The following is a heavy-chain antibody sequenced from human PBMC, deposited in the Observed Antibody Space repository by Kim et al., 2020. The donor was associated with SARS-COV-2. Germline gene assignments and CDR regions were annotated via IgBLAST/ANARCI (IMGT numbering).Heavy chain of an antibody. CDR3: AKHAVVATCGLDV. D-gene: IGHD2-15*01. V-gene: IGHV3-30*18. Sequence: GGSLRLSCAASGFIFRSYDMHWVRQAPGKGLEWVAITSFDGSKSNYVDSVKGRFTISRDNSKNTLYLQMNGLRDEDTAVYYCAKHAVVATCGLDVWGQGTTVTVSS. J-gene: IGHJ6*02. CDR2: TSFDGSKS. CDR1: GFIFRSYD.